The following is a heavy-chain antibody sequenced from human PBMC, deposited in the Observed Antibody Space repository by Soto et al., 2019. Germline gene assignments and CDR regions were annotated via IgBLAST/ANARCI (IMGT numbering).Heavy chain of an antibody. CDR3: VRRVSGNYDY. D-gene: IGHD1-7*01. J-gene: IGHJ4*02. V-gene: IGHV3-64*01. CDR1: GFTFSSYD. Sequence: EVQLAESGGGMVQPGGSLRLSCVASGFTFSSYDMHWVRQAPGKGLEYVSSISSNGGTTYYGNSVKGRFTISRDNSKNTMYLQMRSLSAEDMAVYYCVRRVSGNYDYWGQGTLVTVSS. CDR2: ISSNGGTT.